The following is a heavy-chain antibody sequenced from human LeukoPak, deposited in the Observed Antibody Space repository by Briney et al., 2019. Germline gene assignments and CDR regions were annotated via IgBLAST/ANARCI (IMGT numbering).Heavy chain of an antibody. CDR3: AREAWGDYHYFDY. D-gene: IGHD3-16*01. CDR1: GYTFTSYG. J-gene: IGHJ4*02. V-gene: IGHV1-18*01. Sequence: ASVNVSCTASGYTFTSYGISRVRQAPGQGLEWMGWISAYNGNTNYAQKLQGRVTMTTDTSTSTAYMELRSLRSDDTAVYYCAREAWGDYHYFDYWGQGTLVTVSS. CDR2: ISAYNGNT.